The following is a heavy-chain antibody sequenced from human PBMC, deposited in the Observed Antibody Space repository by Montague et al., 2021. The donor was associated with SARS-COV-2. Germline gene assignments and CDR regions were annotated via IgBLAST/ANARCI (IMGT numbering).Heavy chain of an antibody. CDR3: ARSAPGY. D-gene: IGHD1-1*01. CDR1: GGSFSDYH. Sequence: SETLSLTCAVYGGSFSDYHWTWIRQSPGGGLEWIGQINYGGSTKYNPSLRSRVTISIDTSKNQFSLKLTSVTAADTAVYYCARSAPGYWGRGTLVTVSS. V-gene: IGHV4-34*01. J-gene: IGHJ4*02. CDR2: INYGGST.